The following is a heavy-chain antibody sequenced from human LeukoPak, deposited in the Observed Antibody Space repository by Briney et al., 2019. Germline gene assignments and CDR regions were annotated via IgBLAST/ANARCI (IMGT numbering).Heavy chain of an antibody. D-gene: IGHD2-2*01. V-gene: IGHV3-30*04. CDR3: ARDVSRGLTASDY. CDR1: GFTFSSYA. J-gene: IGHJ4*02. CDR2: ISYDGSNK. Sequence: GGSLRLSCAASGFTFSSYAMHWVRQAPGKGLEWVAVISYDGSNKYYADSVKGRFTISRDNSKNTLYLQMNSLRTEDTAIYYCARDVSRGLTASDYWGQGTLVAVSS.